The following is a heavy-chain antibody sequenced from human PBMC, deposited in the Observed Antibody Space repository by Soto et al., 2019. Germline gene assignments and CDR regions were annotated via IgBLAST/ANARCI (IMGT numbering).Heavy chain of an antibody. V-gene: IGHV4-59*01. Sequence: QVQLQESGPGLVKPSETLSLTCPVSGGSISSYYWSWIRQPPGKGLEWIGYIYYSGSTNYNPSLKSRVTISVDTSKNQFSLKLSSVTAADTAVYYCARVGQSAFDIWGQGTMVTVSS. J-gene: IGHJ3*02. CDR1: GGSISSYY. CDR2: IYYSGST. CDR3: ARVGQSAFDI.